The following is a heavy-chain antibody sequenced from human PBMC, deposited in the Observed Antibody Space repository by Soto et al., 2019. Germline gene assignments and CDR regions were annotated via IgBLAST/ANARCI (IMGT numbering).Heavy chain of an antibody. V-gene: IGHV3-30*18. CDR1: GFTFSSYG. CDR2: ISYDGSNK. CDR3: AKEYKDGYFDY. J-gene: IGHJ4*02. Sequence: QVQLVESGGGVVQPGRSLRLSCAASGFTFSSYGMHWVRQAPGKGLEWVAVISYDGSNKYYADSVKGRFTISRDNSKNTRYLQMNSLRAEDTAVYYCAKEYKDGYFDYWGQGTLVTVSS. D-gene: IGHD1-20*01.